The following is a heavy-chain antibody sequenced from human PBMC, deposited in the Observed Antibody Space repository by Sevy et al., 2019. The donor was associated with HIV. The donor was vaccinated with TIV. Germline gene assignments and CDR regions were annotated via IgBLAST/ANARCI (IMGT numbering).Heavy chain of an antibody. CDR1: GFTFSSYW. D-gene: IGHD6-19*01. CDR3: AREGPRTAVAGVFYYYYGMDV. CDR2: IKQDGSEK. J-gene: IGHJ6*02. V-gene: IGHV3-7*01. Sequence: GGSLRLSCAASGFTFSSYWMSWVRQAPGKGLEWVANIKQDGSEKYYVDSVKGRFTISRDNAKNSLYLQMNSLRAEDTAVYYCAREGPRTAVAGVFYYYYGMDVWGQGTTVTVSS.